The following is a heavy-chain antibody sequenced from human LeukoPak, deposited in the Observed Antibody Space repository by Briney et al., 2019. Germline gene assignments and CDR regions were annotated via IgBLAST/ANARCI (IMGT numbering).Heavy chain of an antibody. CDR2: IYYSGST. CDR1: GGSISSGDYY. J-gene: IGHJ5*02. D-gene: IGHD3-10*01. V-gene: IGHV4-30-4*01. CDR3: ARGFGKGSGRNWFDP. Sequence: SETLSLTCTVSGGSISSGDYYWSWIRQPPGKGLEWIGYIYYSGSTYYNPSLKSRVTISVDTSKNQFSLKLSSVTAADTAVYYCARGFGKGSGRNWFDPWGQGTLVTVSS.